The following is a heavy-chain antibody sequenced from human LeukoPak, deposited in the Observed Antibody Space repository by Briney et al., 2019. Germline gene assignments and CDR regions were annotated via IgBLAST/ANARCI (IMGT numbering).Heavy chain of an antibody. D-gene: IGHD3-22*01. J-gene: IGHJ3*02. CDR1: GFTFSSYA. CDR3: AREAVRYYDSSGYGAFDI. CDR2: ITGSGGST. V-gene: IGHV3-23*01. Sequence: GGSLRLSCAASGFTFSSYAMSWVRQAPGKGLEWVSGITGSGGSTNYADSVKGRFTISRDNAKNSLYLQMNSLRAEDTAVYYCAREAVRYYDSSGYGAFDIWGQGTMVTVSS.